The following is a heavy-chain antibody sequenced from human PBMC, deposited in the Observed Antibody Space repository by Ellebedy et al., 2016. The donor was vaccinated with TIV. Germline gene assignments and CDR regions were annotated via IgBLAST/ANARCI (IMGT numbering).Heavy chain of an antibody. Sequence: ASVKVSCKASGYIFSNFYIHWVRQAPGQGLEWMGMIKSTGGSTFYAQNFQGRVTMSRDTSTSTFYMELSGLRSEDTAVYYCATVEDSPLKNWGQGTLVTVSS. V-gene: IGHV1-46*01. CDR3: ATVEDSPLKN. CDR1: GYIFSNFY. J-gene: IGHJ4*02. CDR2: IKSTGGST. D-gene: IGHD2-15*01.